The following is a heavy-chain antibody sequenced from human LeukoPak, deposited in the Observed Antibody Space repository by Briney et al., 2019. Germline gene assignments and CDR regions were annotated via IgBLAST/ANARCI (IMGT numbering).Heavy chain of an antibody. CDR3: ARDRYYYDSSGYAIDH. D-gene: IGHD3-22*01. J-gene: IGHJ4*02. CDR1: GGSLSSGSYY. Sequence: SETLSLTCTVSGGSLSSGSYYWSWVRQPAGKGLEWIGRIHTSGGTNYNPSLKSRVTMSGDTSKNQFSLKLSSMTAADTAVYYCARDRYYYDSSGYAIDHWGQGTLVTVSS. V-gene: IGHV4-61*02. CDR2: IHTSGGT.